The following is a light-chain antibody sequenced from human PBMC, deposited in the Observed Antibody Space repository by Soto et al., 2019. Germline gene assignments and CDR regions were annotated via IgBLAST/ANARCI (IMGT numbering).Light chain of an antibody. CDR2: KVS. J-gene: IGKJ1*01. V-gene: IGKV1-5*03. CDR3: QQYNSYSWT. Sequence: DIPMTQSPSTLSASVGDRVTITCRASQNVNDWLAWYQQKPGKAPNLLIYKVSNLESGVPSRFSGSGSGTEFTLTISSLQPDDFATYYCQQYNSYSWTFGQGTKVEIK. CDR1: QNVNDW.